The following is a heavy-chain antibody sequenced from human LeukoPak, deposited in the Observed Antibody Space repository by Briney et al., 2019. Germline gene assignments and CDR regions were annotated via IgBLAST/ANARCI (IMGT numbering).Heavy chain of an antibody. CDR2: TGTAGDT. CDR1: GFTFSSYD. D-gene: IGHD4-17*01. CDR3: ARGDYGDYYFDY. Sequence: GGSLRLSCAASGFTFSSYDVHWVRQPTGRGLEWVSATGTAGDTYYPGSVKGRFTISRDNAKHSLFLQINSLRADDTAVYYCARGDYGDYYFDYWGQGTLVIVSS. J-gene: IGHJ4*02. V-gene: IGHV3-13*01.